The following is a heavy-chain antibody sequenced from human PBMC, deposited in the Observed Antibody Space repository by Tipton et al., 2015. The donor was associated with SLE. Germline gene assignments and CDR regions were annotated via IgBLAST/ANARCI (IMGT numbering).Heavy chain of an antibody. Sequence: TLSLTCTVSGASISSYSYYWSWIRQPAGKGLEWIGHIYSSGSTTYNPSLKSRVTISIDTSKNQLSLKLNSVTAADTAVYYCARVGYSNYMDVWGKGTTVTVSS. CDR2: IYSSGST. D-gene: IGHD4-11*01. V-gene: IGHV4-61*09. CDR1: GASISSYSYY. CDR3: ARVGYSNYMDV. J-gene: IGHJ6*03.